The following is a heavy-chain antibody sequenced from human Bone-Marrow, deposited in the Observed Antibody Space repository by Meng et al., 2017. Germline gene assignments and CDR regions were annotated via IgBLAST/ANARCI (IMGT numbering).Heavy chain of an antibody. J-gene: IGHJ4*02. D-gene: IGHD6-13*01. Sequence: GGSLKISCAASGFTFDDYAMHWVRQAPGKGLEWVSGISWNSGSIGYADSVKGRFTISRDNAKNSLYLQMNSLRAEDTALYYCAKVGTGYSSSWYGLDYWGQGTLVTVSS. CDR1: GFTFDDYA. CDR2: ISWNSGSI. V-gene: IGHV3-9*01. CDR3: AKVGTGYSSSWYGLDY.